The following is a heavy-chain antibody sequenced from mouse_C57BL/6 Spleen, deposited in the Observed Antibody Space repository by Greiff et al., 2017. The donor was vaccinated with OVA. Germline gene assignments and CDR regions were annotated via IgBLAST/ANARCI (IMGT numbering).Heavy chain of an antibody. Sequence: QVQLQQPGPELVKPGASVKLSCKASGYTFTSYWMHWVKQRPGQGLEWIGNINPSNGGTNYNEKFKSKATLTVDKSSSTAYMQLSSLTSEDSAVYYCARDYGYDDGVYYFDYWGQGTTLTVSS. J-gene: IGHJ2*01. CDR1: GYTFTSYW. CDR2: INPSNGGT. D-gene: IGHD2-2*01. CDR3: ARDYGYDDGVYYFDY. V-gene: IGHV1-53*01.